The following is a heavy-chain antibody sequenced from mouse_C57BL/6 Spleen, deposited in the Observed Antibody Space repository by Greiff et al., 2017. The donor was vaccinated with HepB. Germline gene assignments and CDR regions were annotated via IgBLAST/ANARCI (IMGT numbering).Heavy chain of an antibody. Sequence: VQLQQPGAELVKPGASVKMSCKASGYTFTSYWITWVKQRPGQGLEWIGDIYPGSGSTNYKEKFKSKATLTVDTSSSTAYMHLSSLTSEDSAVYYCARDYGSSYRFAYWGQGTLVTVSA. CDR2: IYPGSGST. CDR1: GYTFTSYW. V-gene: IGHV1-55*01. CDR3: ARDYGSSYRFAY. D-gene: IGHD1-1*01. J-gene: IGHJ3*01.